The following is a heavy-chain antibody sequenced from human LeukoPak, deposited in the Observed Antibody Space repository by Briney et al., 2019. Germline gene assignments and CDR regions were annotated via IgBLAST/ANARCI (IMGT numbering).Heavy chain of an antibody. CDR3: ARLVLDDILTGYYKGGDWFDP. Sequence: GESLKISCKGSGYSFTSYWIGWVRQMPGKGLEWMGIIYPGDSDTRYGPSFQGQVTISADKSISTAYLQWSSLKASDTAMYYCARLVLDDILTGYYKGGDWFDPWGQGTLVTVSS. CDR1: GYSFTSYW. J-gene: IGHJ5*02. D-gene: IGHD3-9*01. V-gene: IGHV5-51*01. CDR2: IYPGDSDT.